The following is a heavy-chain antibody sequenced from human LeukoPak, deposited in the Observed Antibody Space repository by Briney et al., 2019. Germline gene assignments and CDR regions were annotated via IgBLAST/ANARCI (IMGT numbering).Heavy chain of an antibody. J-gene: IGHJ4*02. V-gene: IGHV4-59*01. D-gene: IGHD3-16*01. Sequence: SETLSLTCTVSGGSISSYYWSWIRQPPGKGLEWIGYIYYSGSTNYNPSLKSRVTISVDTSKNQFSLKLSSVTAADTAVYYCARETKAGGYSFDYWGQGTLVTVSP. CDR2: IYYSGST. CDR1: GGSISSYY. CDR3: ARETKAGGYSFDY.